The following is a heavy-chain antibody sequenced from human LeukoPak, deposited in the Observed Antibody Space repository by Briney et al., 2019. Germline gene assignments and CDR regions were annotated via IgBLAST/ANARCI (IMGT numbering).Heavy chain of an antibody. CDR1: GYTFTGYY. CDR2: INPNSGGT. D-gene: IGHD1-26*01. Sequence: ASVKVSCKASGYTFTGYYMHWVRQAPGQGLEWMGWINPNSGGTNYAQKFQGRVTMTRDTSISTAYMELSRLRSDDTAVYYCARDLSGSYYFDYWGQGTLVTVSS. J-gene: IGHJ4*02. V-gene: IGHV1-2*02. CDR3: ARDLSGSYYFDY.